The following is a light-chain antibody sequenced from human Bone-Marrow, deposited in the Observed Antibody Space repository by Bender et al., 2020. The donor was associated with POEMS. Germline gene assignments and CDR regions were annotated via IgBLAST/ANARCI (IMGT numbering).Light chain of an antibody. CDR2: GNR. J-gene: IGLJ1*01. V-gene: IGLV1-40*01. Sequence: QSVLTQPPSVSGAPGQRVTISCTGSSSNIGAGHDVQWYQLLPGTAPKLLISGNRNRPSGVPDRFSGSNSGTSASLAITGLQAEDEADYYCSSYAGSNNLGVFGTGTRVTVL. CDR1: SSNIGAGHD. CDR3: SSYAGSNNLGV.